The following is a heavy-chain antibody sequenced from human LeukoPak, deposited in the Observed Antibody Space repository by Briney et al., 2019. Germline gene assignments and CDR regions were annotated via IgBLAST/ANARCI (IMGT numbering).Heavy chain of an antibody. CDR3: AKPSSGNYPPTGY. D-gene: IGHD1-26*01. Sequence: GGSLRLSCAASGFTFSSYDVSWVRQAPGKGLEWVSAISGSGDRTHYADSVKGRFTISRDNSKNTLYLQINRLRAEDTAVYYCAKPSSGNYPPTGYWGQGTLVTVSS. V-gene: IGHV3-23*01. CDR2: ISGSGDRT. CDR1: GFTFSSYD. J-gene: IGHJ4*02.